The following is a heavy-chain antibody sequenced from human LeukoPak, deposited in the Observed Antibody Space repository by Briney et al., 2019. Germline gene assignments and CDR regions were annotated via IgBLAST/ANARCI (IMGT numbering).Heavy chain of an antibody. D-gene: IGHD2/OR15-2a*01. CDR2: ISSSGGTI. CDR1: GFTFSSYE. Sequence: PGGSLRLSCAASGFTFSSYEINWVRQAPGKGLEWVSYISSSGGTIFYADSVRGRFTIPRDNAKNSLYLQMNCLRAEDTAVYYCVRNSWMDVWGKGTTVTVSS. J-gene: IGHJ6*04. V-gene: IGHV3-48*03. CDR3: VRNSWMDV.